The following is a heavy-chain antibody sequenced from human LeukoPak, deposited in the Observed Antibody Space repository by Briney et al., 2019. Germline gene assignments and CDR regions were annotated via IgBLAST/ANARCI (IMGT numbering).Heavy chain of an antibody. V-gene: IGHV5-51*01. J-gene: IGHJ6*03. CDR3: ARGIQLWLHTVYYYYYMDV. Sequence: GESLKISCKGSGYSFTSYWIGWVRQMPGKGLEWMGIIYPGDSDTRYSPSFQGQVTISADKSISTAYLQWRSLKASDTAMYYCARGIQLWLHTVYYYYYMDVWGKGTTVTVSS. CDR1: GYSFTSYW. CDR2: IYPGDSDT. D-gene: IGHD5-18*01.